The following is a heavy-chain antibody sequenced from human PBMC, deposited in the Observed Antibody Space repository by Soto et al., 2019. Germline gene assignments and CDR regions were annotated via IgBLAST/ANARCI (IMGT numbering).Heavy chain of an antibody. Sequence: SETLSLTCTVSGGSISSYYWSWIRQPPGKGLEWIGYIYYSGSTNYNPSLKSRVTISVDTSKNQFSLKLSSVTAADTAVYYCARAPSGYDGLLDYWGQGTLVTVSS. CDR2: IYYSGST. V-gene: IGHV4-59*01. D-gene: IGHD5-12*01. J-gene: IGHJ4*02. CDR3: ARAPSGYDGLLDY. CDR1: GGSISSYY.